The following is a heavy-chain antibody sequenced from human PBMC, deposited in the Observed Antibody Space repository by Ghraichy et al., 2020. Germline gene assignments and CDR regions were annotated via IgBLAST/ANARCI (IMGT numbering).Heavy chain of an antibody. J-gene: IGHJ6*03. CDR2: IYYSGST. Sequence: SETLSLTCTVSGGSISSSSYYWGWIRQPPGKGLEWIGSIYYSGSTYYNPSLKSRVTISVDTSKNQFSLKLSSVTAADTAVYYCARPGSKVVPAAKGDYYYYYMDVWGKGTTVTVSS. CDR3: ARPGSKVVPAAKGDYYYYYMDV. V-gene: IGHV4-39*01. CDR1: GGSISSSSYY. D-gene: IGHD2-2*01.